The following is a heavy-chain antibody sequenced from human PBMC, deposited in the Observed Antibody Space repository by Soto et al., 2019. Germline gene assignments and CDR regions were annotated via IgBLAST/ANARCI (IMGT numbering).Heavy chain of an antibody. CDR2: INPKFGDT. D-gene: IGHD3-10*02. V-gene: IGHV1-2*02. J-gene: IGHJ6*02. CDR3: VRNMDYYYGRGSGNGHGV. Sequence: QVRLVQSGAEVKEPGDSVRVSCEASGYTFTAYHIHWVRQAPGQGLEWMGWINPKFGDTGYAQDFQGRVSMTSDMSNSTVYMELSRLTTDETAIDYGVRNMDYYYGRGSGNGHGVWGQGTTVTVSS. CDR1: GYTFTAYH.